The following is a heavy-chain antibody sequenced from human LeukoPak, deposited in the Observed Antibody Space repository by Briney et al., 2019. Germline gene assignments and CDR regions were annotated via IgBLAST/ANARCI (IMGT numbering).Heavy chain of an antibody. V-gene: IGHV3-23*01. Sequence: GGSLRLSCAASGFTFSTYAMSWVRQAPGKGLEWVSTIRGTGGGTSYADSVRGRFTISGDNSKNTLYLQMNSLRAEDTAVYCCAKDPRDGYSSGWYFDYWGQGTLVTVSS. D-gene: IGHD6-19*01. CDR2: IRGTGGGT. J-gene: IGHJ4*02. CDR3: AKDPRDGYSSGWYFDY. CDR1: GFTFSTYA.